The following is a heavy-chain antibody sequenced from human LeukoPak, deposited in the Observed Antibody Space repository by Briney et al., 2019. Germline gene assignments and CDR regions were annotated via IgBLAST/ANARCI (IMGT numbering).Heavy chain of an antibody. V-gene: IGHV4-59*08. D-gene: IGHD3-22*01. J-gene: IGHJ2*01. CDR1: GGSISSYY. CDR2: IYYSGST. CDR3: ARQVPWDYYDSSGFYSGWYFDL. Sequence: SETLSLTCTVSGGSISSYYWSWIRQPPGKGLEWIGYIYYSGSTKYNPSLKSRVTISVDKSENQFSLKLSSVTAADTAVYYCARQVPWDYYDSSGFYSGWYFDLWGRGTLVTVSS.